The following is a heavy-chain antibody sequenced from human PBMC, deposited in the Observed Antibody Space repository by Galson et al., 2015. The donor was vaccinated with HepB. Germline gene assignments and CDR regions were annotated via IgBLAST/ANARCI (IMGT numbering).Heavy chain of an antibody. CDR2: LYTGGNT. V-gene: IGHV3-53*05. D-gene: IGHD4-17*01. CDR3: ARDQGDDYVNYYYYHGMDV. Sequence: SLRLSCAASGFTFSGSAIHWVRQAPGRGLEWVSALYTGGNTYYADSVKGRFTISRDNSKNTVYLQMNSLRAEDTAVYYCARDQGDDYVNYYYYHGMDVGGQGPRSPSPQ. CDR1: GFTFSGSA. J-gene: IGHJ6*01.